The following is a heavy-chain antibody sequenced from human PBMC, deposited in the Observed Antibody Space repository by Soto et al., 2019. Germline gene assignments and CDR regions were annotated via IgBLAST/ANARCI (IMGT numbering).Heavy chain of an antibody. V-gene: IGHV3-64*01. CDR3: ARDDAFDI. CDR2: ISSNGGST. J-gene: IGHJ3*02. CDR1: RFTFSSYA. Sequence: GGSLRLSCAASRFTFSSYAMHWVRQAPGKGLEYVSAISSNGGSTYYANSVKGRFTISRDNSKNTLYLQMGSLRAEDMAVYYCARDDAFDIWGQGTMVTVSS.